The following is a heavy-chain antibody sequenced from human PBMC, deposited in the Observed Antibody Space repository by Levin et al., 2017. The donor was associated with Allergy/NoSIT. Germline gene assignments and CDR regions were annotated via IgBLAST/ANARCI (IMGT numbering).Heavy chain of an antibody. CDR3: ARDQHSSGWNAADY. Sequence: RTGGSLRLSCAASKFPFSSYAMHWVRQAPGKGLEWVAGISHDGSNKYYADSVKGRFTISRDNSKNTLYLDMNSLRGEDTAVYVCARDQHSSGWNAADYWGQGTLVTVSS. CDR2: ISHDGSNK. V-gene: IGHV3-30*03. D-gene: IGHD6-19*01. CDR1: KFPFSSYA. J-gene: IGHJ4*02.